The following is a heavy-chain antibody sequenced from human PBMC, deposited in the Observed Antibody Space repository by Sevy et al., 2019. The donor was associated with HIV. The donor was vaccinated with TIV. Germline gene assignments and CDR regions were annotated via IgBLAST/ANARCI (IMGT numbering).Heavy chain of an antibody. CDR3: PTPKYVGYDYESLDI. Sequence: ASVKVSCKVSGYTLTKLSMHWVRQAPGKGLEWMGGFDPEDGETIYAQKFQGRVTMTEDTSTDTAYMELSSLRSEDTAVYYCPTPKYVGYDYESLDIWGQGTMVTVSS. CDR2: FDPEDGET. V-gene: IGHV1-24*01. D-gene: IGHD5-12*01. J-gene: IGHJ3*02. CDR1: GYTLTKLS.